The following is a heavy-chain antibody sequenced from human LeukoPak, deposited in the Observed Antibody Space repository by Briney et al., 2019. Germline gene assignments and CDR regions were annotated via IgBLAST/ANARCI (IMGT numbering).Heavy chain of an antibody. CDR3: ARVRHIVVVTATYYFDY. CDR1: GYTFTSYG. D-gene: IGHD2-21*02. J-gene: IGHJ4*02. Sequence: VSVKVSCKASGYTFTSYGISWVRQAPGQGLEWMGWISAYNGNTNYAQKLQGRVTLTTDTSTSTAYMELRSLRSDDTPVYYCARVRHIVVVTATYYFDYWGQGTLVTVSS. V-gene: IGHV1-18*01. CDR2: ISAYNGNT.